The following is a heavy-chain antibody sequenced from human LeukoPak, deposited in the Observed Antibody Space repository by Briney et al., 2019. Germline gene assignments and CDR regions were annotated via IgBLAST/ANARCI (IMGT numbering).Heavy chain of an antibody. V-gene: IGHV4-59*12. D-gene: IGHD3-16*01. CDR2: IYYSGST. J-gene: IGHJ6*02. CDR1: GGSISSYY. Sequence: SETLSLTCTVSGGSISSYYWSWIRQPPGKGLEWIGYIYYSGSTNYNPSLKSRVTISVDTSKNQFSLKLSSVTAADTAVYYCARGPRTGWGYYYYYGMDVWGQGTTVTVSS. CDR3: ARGPRTGWGYYYYYGMDV.